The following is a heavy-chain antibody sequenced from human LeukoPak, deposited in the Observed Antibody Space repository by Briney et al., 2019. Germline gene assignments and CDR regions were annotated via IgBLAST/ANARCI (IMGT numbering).Heavy chain of an antibody. V-gene: IGHV1-58*02. CDR3: AAKVLSGKVGATIFDY. D-gene: IGHD1-26*01. CDR1: GFTFTSSA. Sequence: GASVKVSCKASGFTFTSSAMQWVRQARGQRLERIGWIVVGSGNTNYAQKFQERVTITRDMSTSTAYMELSSLRSEDTAVYYCAAKVLSGKVGATIFDYWGQGTLVTVSS. CDR2: IVVGSGNT. J-gene: IGHJ4*02.